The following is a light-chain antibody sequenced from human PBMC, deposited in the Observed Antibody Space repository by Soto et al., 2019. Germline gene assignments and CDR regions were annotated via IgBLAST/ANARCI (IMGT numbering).Light chain of an antibody. CDR2: GAS. V-gene: IGKV3-15*01. Sequence: EIVMTQSPATLSVSPGERATLSCRASQSVSSSLAWYQQKPGQAPRLLIYGASTRATGFPARFSGSGSGTEFTLTISSLQSEDFAVYYCHQYNHWLTWTFGQGTKVEIK. CDR1: QSVSSS. J-gene: IGKJ1*01. CDR3: HQYNHWLTWT.